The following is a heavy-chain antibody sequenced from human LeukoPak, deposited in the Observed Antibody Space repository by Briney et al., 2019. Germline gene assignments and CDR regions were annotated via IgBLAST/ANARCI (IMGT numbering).Heavy chain of an antibody. D-gene: IGHD1-14*01. CDR1: GGSISSYY. CDR2: IYYSGST. J-gene: IGHJ6*03. CDR3: ARAAEPPYSVGYYYYMDV. Sequence: SETLSLTCTVSGGSISSYYWSWIRQPPGKGLEWIGYIYYSGSTNYNPSLKSRVTISLDTSKNQFSLKLSSVTAADMAVYYCARAAEPPYSVGYYYYMDVWGKGTTVTVSS. V-gene: IGHV4-59*01.